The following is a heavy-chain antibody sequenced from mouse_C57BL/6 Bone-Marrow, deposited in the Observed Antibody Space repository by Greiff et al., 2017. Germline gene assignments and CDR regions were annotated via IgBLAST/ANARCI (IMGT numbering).Heavy chain of an antibody. CDR2: IYPGDGDT. V-gene: IGHV1-82*01. Sequence: QVQLQQSGPELVKPGASVKISCKASGYAFSSSWMNWVKQRPGKGLEWIGRIYPGDGDTNYNGKFKGKATLAADKSSSTAYMQLSSLTSADSAVYFCAGCYDGYDFDVGGTGTTVTVSS. D-gene: IGHD2-3*01. CDR3: AGCYDGYDFDV. CDR1: GYAFSSSW. J-gene: IGHJ1*03.